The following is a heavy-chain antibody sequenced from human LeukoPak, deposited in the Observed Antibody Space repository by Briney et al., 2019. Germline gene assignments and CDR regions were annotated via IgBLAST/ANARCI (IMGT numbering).Heavy chain of an antibody. CDR2: IYYSGST. D-gene: IGHD3-22*01. CDR1: GDSISGSSYY. V-gene: IGHV4-39*07. Sequence: SETLSLTCSVSGDSISGSSYYWGWIRQPPGKGLEWIGSIYYSGSTYYNPSLKSRVTISVDTSKNQFSLKLSSVTAADTAVYYCARGHYDSSGHKSPFDYWGQGTLVTVSS. CDR3: ARGHYDSSGHKSPFDY. J-gene: IGHJ4*02.